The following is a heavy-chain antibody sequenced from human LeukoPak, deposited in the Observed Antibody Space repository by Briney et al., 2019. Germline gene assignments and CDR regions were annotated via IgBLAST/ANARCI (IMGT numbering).Heavy chain of an antibody. D-gene: IGHD1-26*01. CDR2: IRYDGSNK. V-gene: IGHV3-30*02. Sequence: GGSLRLSCAASGFTFSSYGMHWVRQAPGKGLEWVAFIRYDGSNKYYADSVKGRFTISRDNSKNTLYLQMNSLRAEDTAEYYCAKGGGSTLGMDVWGQGTTVTVSS. CDR1: GFTFSSYG. J-gene: IGHJ6*02. CDR3: AKGGGSTLGMDV.